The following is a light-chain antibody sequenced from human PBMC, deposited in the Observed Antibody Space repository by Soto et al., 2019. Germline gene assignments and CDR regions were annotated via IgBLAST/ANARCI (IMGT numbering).Light chain of an antibody. CDR3: QSYDSSNPVV. Sequence: FMLTQPHSVSESPGKTVAISCTRSSGSIASNYVRWYQQRPGSAPTTVIYEDNQRPSGVPDRFSGSIDSSSNSASLTISGLKTEDEADYYCQSYDSSNPVVFGGGTKLTVL. CDR2: EDN. J-gene: IGLJ2*01. V-gene: IGLV6-57*04. CDR1: SGSIASNY.